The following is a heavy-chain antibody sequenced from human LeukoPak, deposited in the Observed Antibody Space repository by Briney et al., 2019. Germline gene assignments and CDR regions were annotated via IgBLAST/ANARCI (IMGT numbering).Heavy chain of an antibody. CDR2: ISGSGGST. CDR3: AKPPRRTFGGVIVPRPYYFDY. V-gene: IGHV3-23*01. J-gene: IGHJ4*02. Sequence: PGGSLRLSCAASGFTFSSYAMSWVRQAPGKGLEWVSAISGSGGSTYYADSVKGRFTISRDNSKNTLYLQMNSLRAEDTAVYYCAKPPRRTFGGVIVPRPYYFDYWGQGTLVTVSS. CDR1: GFTFSSYA. D-gene: IGHD3-16*02.